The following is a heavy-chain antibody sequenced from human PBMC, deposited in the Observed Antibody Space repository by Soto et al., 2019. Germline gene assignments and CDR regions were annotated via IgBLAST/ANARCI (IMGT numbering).Heavy chain of an antibody. CDR2: IIPIFSTA. J-gene: IGHJ6*02. CDR3: ARGLGIQLWFVYYYYGMDV. CDR1: GYTFTSYG. Sequence: SVKVSCKASGYTFTSYGISWVRQAPGQGLEWMGGIIPIFSTANYAKKFQGRVTITADESTSTAYMELSSMRSEDTAVYYCARGLGIQLWFVYYYYGMDVWGQGTTVTVSS. D-gene: IGHD5-18*01. V-gene: IGHV1-69*13.